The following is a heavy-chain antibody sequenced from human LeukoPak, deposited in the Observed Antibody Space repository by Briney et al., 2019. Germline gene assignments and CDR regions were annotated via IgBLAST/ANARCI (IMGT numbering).Heavy chain of an antibody. CDR1: GGSFSGYY. J-gene: IGHJ4*02. CDR2: INDSGIT. CDR3: ARGWTGDEIGDYFDY. Sequence: SETLSLTCAVYGGSFSGYYWSWIRQSPGNRLEWIGEINDSGITNYNPSLKSRIDISVDTSKNQFSLKLRSVAAADTAMYYCARGWTGDEIGDYFDYWGQGTLVTVSS. V-gene: IGHV4-34*01. D-gene: IGHD3/OR15-3a*01.